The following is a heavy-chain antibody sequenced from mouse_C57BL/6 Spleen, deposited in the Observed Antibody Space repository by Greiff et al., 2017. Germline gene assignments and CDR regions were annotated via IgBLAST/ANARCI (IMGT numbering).Heavy chain of an antibody. Sequence: QVQLQQPGAELVKPGASVKLSCKASGYTFTSYWMHWVKQRPGQGLEWIGMIHPNSGSTNYNEKFKSKATLTVDKSSSTTYMQLSSLTSEDSAVDYCARNYYGKTYAMDYWGQGTSVTVSS. CDR3: ARNYYGKTYAMDY. D-gene: IGHD2-1*01. V-gene: IGHV1-64*01. J-gene: IGHJ4*01. CDR1: GYTFTSYW. CDR2: IHPNSGST.